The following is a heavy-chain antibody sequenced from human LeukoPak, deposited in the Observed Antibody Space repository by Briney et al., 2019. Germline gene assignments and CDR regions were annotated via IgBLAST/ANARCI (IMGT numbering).Heavy chain of an antibody. J-gene: IGHJ3*02. V-gene: IGHV4-39*07. Sequence: SETLSLTCTVSSGSISSSSYYWGWIRQPPGKGLEWIGSIYYSGSTYYNPSLKSRVTISVDTSKNQFSLKLSSVTAADTAVYYCARDPNYYDSSGYYLGHAFDIWGQGTMVTVSS. D-gene: IGHD3-22*01. CDR3: ARDPNYYDSSGYYLGHAFDI. CDR1: SGSISSSSYY. CDR2: IYYSGST.